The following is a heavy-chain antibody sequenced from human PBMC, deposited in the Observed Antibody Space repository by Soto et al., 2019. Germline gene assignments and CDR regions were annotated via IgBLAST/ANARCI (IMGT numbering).Heavy chain of an antibody. CDR3: ARVEAVAGLYNYPGLDV. Sequence: QVQLVQSGAEVKKPGSSVKVSCKVSGGTFSNYAIDWVRLAPGHGLEWMGGIVPIFGTTYYTQKFQGGATIIADDSTTTAYLGMSSRRSEDPAIYYCARVEAVAGLYNYPGLDVWGQGTAVTVSS. CDR2: IVPIFGTT. D-gene: IGHD6-19*01. CDR1: GGTFSNYA. V-gene: IGHV1-69*12. J-gene: IGHJ6*02.